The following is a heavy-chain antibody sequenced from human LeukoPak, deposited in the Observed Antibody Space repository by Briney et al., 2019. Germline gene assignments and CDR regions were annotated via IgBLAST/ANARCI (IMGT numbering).Heavy chain of an antibody. J-gene: IGHJ3*02. Sequence: ASVKVSCKASGYTFTSYGISWVRQAPGQGLEWMGWISAYNGDTNYAQKLQGRVTMTTDTSTSTAYMELRSLRSDDTAVYYCAVWYQLLEDAFDIWGQGTMVTVSS. CDR1: GYTFTSYG. CDR2: ISAYNGDT. CDR3: AVWYQLLEDAFDI. V-gene: IGHV1-18*01. D-gene: IGHD2-2*01.